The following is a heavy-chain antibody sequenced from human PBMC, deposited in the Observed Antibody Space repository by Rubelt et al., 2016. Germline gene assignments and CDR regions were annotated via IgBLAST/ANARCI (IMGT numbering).Heavy chain of an antibody. D-gene: IGHD2-15*01. CDR3: ARSTKLLHRRWFEP. CDR1: GYTFTSYG. Sequence: QVQLVQSGAEVKKPGASVKVSCKASGYTFTSYGISWVRQAPGQGLEWMGWISTYNGNTNSALMLQGRVTMTTDTSTSTAYMVLRSLRSDDTAVYYCARSTKLLHRRWFEPWGQGTLVTVSS. CDR2: ISTYNGNT. V-gene: IGHV1-18*01. J-gene: IGHJ5*02.